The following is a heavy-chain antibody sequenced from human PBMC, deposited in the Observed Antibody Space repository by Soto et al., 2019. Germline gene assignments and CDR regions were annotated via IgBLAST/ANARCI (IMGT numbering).Heavy chain of an antibody. D-gene: IGHD1-1*01. CDR2: VSPYNGNT. J-gene: IGHJ4*02. CDR1: GYSFTSFG. CDR3: ARDQAVGTVSGANYFDS. V-gene: IGHV1-18*01. Sequence: QVQLVQSGTEVKKPGASVKVTCKPSGYSFTSFGISWMRQAPGQGLEWLGWVSPYNGNTYSAQSLQGRLTTTTDTARGTVYMELTGLTINDTAIYYCARDQAVGTVSGANYFDSWGLGTPVAVS.